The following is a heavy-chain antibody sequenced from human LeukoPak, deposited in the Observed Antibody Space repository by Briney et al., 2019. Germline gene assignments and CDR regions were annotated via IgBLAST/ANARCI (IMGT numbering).Heavy chain of an antibody. V-gene: IGHV1-69*05. J-gene: IGHJ5*02. CDR2: IIPIFGTA. D-gene: IGHD6-13*01. CDR1: GGTFSSYA. Sequence: ASVKVSCKASGGTFSSYAISWVRQAPGQGLEWMGGIIPIFGTANYAQMFQGRVTITTDESTSTAYMELSSLRSEDTAVYYCARDLAAAGTRWFDPWGQGTLVTVSS. CDR3: ARDLAAAGTRWFDP.